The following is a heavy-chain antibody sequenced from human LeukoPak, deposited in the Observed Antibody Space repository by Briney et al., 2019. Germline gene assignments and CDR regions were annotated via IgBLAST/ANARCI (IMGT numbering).Heavy chain of an antibody. J-gene: IGHJ4*02. CDR3: ASLLYCSGGSCYAFDY. Sequence: SETLSLTCTVSGGSISSSSYYWGWIRQPPGKGLEWIGSIYYSGSTYYNPSLKSRVTISVDTSKNQFSLKLSSVTAADTAVYYCASLLYCSGGSCYAFDYWGQGTLVTVSS. V-gene: IGHV4-39*01. CDR1: GGSISSSSYY. CDR2: IYYSGST. D-gene: IGHD2-15*01.